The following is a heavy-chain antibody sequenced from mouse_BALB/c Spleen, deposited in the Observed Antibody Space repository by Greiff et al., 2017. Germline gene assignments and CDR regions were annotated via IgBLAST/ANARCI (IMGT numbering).Heavy chain of an antibody. V-gene: IGHV1-39*01. CDR1: GYSFTDYI. Sequence: EVQLQQTGPELVKPGASVKISCKASGYSFTDYIMLWVKQSHGKSLEWIGNINPYYGSTSYNLKFKGKATLTVDKSSSTAYMQLNSLTSEDSAVYYCARRPGIYAMDYWGQGTSVTVSS. CDR2: INPYYGST. CDR3: ARRPGIYAMDY. J-gene: IGHJ4*01.